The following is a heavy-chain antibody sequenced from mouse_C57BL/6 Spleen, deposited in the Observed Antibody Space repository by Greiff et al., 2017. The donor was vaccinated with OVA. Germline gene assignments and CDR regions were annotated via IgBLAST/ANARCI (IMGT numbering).Heavy chain of an antibody. D-gene: IGHD2-5*01. J-gene: IGHJ2*01. Sequence: VQLKESGPGLVKPSQSLSLTCSVTGYSITSGYYWNWIRQFPGNKLEWMGYISYDGSNNYNPSLKNRISITRDTSKNQFFLKLNSVTTEDTATYYCASRYSNRFFDYWGQGTTLTVSS. CDR1: GYSITSGYY. CDR2: ISYDGSN. CDR3: ASRYSNRFFDY. V-gene: IGHV3-6*01.